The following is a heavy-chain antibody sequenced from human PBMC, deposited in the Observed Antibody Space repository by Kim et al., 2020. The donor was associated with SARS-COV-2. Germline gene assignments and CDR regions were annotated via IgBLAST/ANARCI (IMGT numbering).Heavy chain of an antibody. D-gene: IGHD5-12*01. Sequence: NPSRKSRVTISVDTSKKQFSLELSSVTAADTAVYYCARKVIVATDYYFDYWGQGTLVTVSS. V-gene: IGHV4-31*02. CDR3: ARKVIVATDYYFDY. J-gene: IGHJ4*02.